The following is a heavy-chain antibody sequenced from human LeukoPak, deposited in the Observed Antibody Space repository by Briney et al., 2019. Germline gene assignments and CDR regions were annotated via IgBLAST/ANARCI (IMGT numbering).Heavy chain of an antibody. CDR2: INPSGGST. CDR3: ARDRYYYDSSGYLDY. CDR1: GYTFTSYY. J-gene: IGHJ4*02. D-gene: IGHD3-22*01. Sequence: ASVKVSCKASGYTFTSYYMHWVRQAPGQGLEWMGIINPSGGSTSYAQKFQGRVTMTRDTSTSTVYMELSSLRSEDTAVYYCARDRYYYDSSGYLDYWGQGTLVTVSS. V-gene: IGHV1-46*01.